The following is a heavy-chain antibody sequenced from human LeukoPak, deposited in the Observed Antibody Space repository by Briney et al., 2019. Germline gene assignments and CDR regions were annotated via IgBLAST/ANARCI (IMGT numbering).Heavy chain of an antibody. J-gene: IGHJ6*03. Sequence: PGGSLTLSRAASLWTFSHYYMSWIRQAPAKGLEGVSYICSSGSMIYYADSLRGRFTISRHNAKNSLYLQMNSLRAEDTAVYYCARDVAAVAGINCYYYMDVWGKGTTVTVPS. CDR1: LWTFSHYY. CDR2: ICSSGSMI. CDR3: ARDVAAVAGINCYYYMDV. D-gene: IGHD6-19*01. V-gene: IGHV3-11*04.